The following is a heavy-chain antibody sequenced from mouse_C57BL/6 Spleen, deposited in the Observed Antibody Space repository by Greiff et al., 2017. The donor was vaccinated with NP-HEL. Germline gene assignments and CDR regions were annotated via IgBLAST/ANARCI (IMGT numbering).Heavy chain of an antibody. CDR3: AISTMVKPHSLDY. Sequence: EVNVVESGGGLVKPGGSLKLSCAASGFTFSDYGMHWVRQAPEKGLEWVAYISSGSSTIYYADPVKGRFTISRDNAKNTLFLQMTSLRSKDTALYYCAISTMVKPHSLDYWGQGTTLTVSS. CDR1: GFTFSDYG. CDR2: ISSGSSTI. J-gene: IGHJ2*01. D-gene: IGHD2-2*01. V-gene: IGHV5-17*01.